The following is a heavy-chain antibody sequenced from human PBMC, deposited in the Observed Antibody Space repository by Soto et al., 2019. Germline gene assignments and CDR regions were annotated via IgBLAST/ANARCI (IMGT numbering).Heavy chain of an antibody. CDR2: IYYSGST. CDR3: ARDRGYDFWSGYSTKLKENYYYYMDV. D-gene: IGHD3-3*01. CDR1: GGSIISGGYY. J-gene: IGHJ6*03. V-gene: IGHV4-31*03. Sequence: PSETLSLTCTVSGGSIISGGYYWSWIRQHPGKGLEWIGYIYYSGSTYYNPSLKSRVTISVDTSKNQFSLKLSSVTAADTAVYYCARDRGYDFWSGYSTKLKENYYYYMDVWGKGTTVTVSS.